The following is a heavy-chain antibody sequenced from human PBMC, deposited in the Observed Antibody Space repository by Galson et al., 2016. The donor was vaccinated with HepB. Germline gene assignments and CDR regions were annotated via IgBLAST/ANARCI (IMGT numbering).Heavy chain of an antibody. CDR1: GFTFSSFS. CDR3: ARAPLEMATIQRGYFDY. D-gene: IGHD5-24*01. Sequence: PRLSCAVSGFTFSSFSMNWVRQAPGKGLEWVSYISSSSDTIYYADSVKGRFTISRDNAKNSLYLQMNSLRAEDTAVYYCARAPLEMATIQRGYFDYWGQGTLVTVSS. V-gene: IGHV3-48*01. CDR2: ISSSSDTI. J-gene: IGHJ4*02.